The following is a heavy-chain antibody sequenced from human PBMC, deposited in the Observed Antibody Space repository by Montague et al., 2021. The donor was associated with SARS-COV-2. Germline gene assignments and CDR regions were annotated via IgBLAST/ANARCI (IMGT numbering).Heavy chain of an antibody. Sequence: SRRLSLSASGFTFSSYSMNWVRQAPGKGLEWVSSISSSSSYIYYADSVKGRFTISRDNAKNSLYLQMNSLRAEDTAVYYCARDATTLAFDIWGQGTMVTVSS. CDR1: GFTFSSYS. V-gene: IGHV3-21*01. CDR2: ISSSSSYI. J-gene: IGHJ3*02. CDR3: ARDATTLAFDI. D-gene: IGHD4-11*01.